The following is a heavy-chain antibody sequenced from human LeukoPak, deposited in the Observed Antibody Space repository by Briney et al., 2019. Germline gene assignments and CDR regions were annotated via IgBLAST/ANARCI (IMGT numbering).Heavy chain of an antibody. D-gene: IGHD6-19*01. J-gene: IGHJ4*02. CDR2: INAANGNT. CDR1: GYTFTSYA. CDR3: ARAYDSGCNY. Sequence: GASVKVSCKASGYTFTSYAIHWVRQAPGQRLEWMGLINAANGNTRYSQTFQDRVTITRDTSASTVYMELSSLRSEDTAVYYCARAYDSGCNYWGQGTLVTVSS. V-gene: IGHV1-3*01.